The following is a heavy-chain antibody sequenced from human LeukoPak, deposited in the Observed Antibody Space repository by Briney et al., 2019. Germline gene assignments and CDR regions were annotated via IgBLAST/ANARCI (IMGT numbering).Heavy chain of an antibody. CDR2: IYTSGST. Sequence: KASETLSLTCAVYGGSFSGYYWSWIRQPAGKGLEWIGRIYTSGSTNYNPSLKSRVTISVDTSKNQFSLKLSSVTAADTAVYYCARDSRSGWGNWFDPWGQGTLVTVSS. D-gene: IGHD6-19*01. V-gene: IGHV4-4*07. CDR3: ARDSRSGWGNWFDP. CDR1: GGSFSGYY. J-gene: IGHJ5*02.